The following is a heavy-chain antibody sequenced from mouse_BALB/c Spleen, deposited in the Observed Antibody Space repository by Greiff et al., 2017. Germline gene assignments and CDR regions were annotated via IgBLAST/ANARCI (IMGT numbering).Heavy chain of an antibody. J-gene: IGHJ4*01. CDR2: IYPGGGYT. V-gene: IGHV1-63*02. Sequence: QVQLKESGAELVRPGTSVKISCKASGYTFTNYWLGWVKQRPGHGLEWIGDIYPGGGYTNYNEKFKGKATLTADTSSSTAYMQLSSLTSEDSAVYFCARGNYEGDYWGQGTSVTVSS. D-gene: IGHD2-1*01. CDR3: ARGNYEGDY. CDR1: GYTFTNYW.